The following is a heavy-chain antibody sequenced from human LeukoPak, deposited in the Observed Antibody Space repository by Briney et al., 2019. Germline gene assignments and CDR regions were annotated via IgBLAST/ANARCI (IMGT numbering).Heavy chain of an antibody. CDR3: ARGRSPSSYLGLQI. CDR2: ISSSGSTI. D-gene: IGHD2-2*01. Sequence: PGGSLRLSCAASGFTFSSYEMNWVRQAPGKGLEWVSYISSSGSTINYADSVKGRFTVSRDNAKNSLYLQMNSLRVEDTAIYYCARGRSPSSYLGLQIWGQGTLVTVSS. CDR1: GFTFSSYE. J-gene: IGHJ1*01. V-gene: IGHV3-48*03.